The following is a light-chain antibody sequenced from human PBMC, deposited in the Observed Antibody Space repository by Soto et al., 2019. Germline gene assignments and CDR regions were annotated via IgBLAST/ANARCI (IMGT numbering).Light chain of an antibody. V-gene: IGKV3-15*01. CDR2: GAS. CDR1: QSVSTN. CDR3: QQWNNWPPIT. J-gene: IGKJ5*01. Sequence: EIVMTQSPATLSVSPGERATLSCRASQSVSTNLAWYQQKPGQAPRLLIYGASTRATGIPARFSGSGCGTEFTLTISSLQSEDFAVYYCQQWNNWPPITFGQGTRLEIK.